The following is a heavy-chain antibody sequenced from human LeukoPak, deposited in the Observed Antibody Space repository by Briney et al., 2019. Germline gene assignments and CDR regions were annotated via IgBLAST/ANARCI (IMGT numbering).Heavy chain of an antibody. D-gene: IGHD3-9*01. Sequence: SETLSLTCAVYGGSFSGYYWSWIRQPPGKGLEWIGEINHSGSTNYNPSLKSRVTISVDTSKNQFSLKLISVTAADKAVYYCARHGFNLTGYSARHNSAHFDYWGQGTLVTVSS. CDR1: GGSFSGYY. CDR3: ARHGFNLTGYSARHNSAHFDY. CDR2: INHSGST. V-gene: IGHV4-34*01. J-gene: IGHJ4*02.